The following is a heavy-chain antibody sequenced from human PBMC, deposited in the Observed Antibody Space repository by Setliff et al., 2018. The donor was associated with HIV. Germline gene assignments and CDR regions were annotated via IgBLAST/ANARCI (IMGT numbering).Heavy chain of an antibody. J-gene: IGHJ5*02. D-gene: IGHD4-4*01. CDR3: ARAGVYSYYDFDP. CDR2: IYYSGST. Sequence: PSETLSLTCTVSGGSISSGGYYWSWIRQLPGKGLEWIGYIYYSGSTYYNPSLKSRVTISVDTSKNQFSLKLNSVTAADTARDDFARAGVYSYYDFDPWGQGALVTVSS. CDR1: GGSISSGGYY. V-gene: IGHV4-31*03.